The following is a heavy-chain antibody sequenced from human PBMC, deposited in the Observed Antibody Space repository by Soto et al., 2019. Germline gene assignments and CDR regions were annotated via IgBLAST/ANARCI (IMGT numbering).Heavy chain of an antibody. D-gene: IGHD3-10*01. Sequence: QVQLVQSGAEVKKPGASVRVSCKASGYTFTGYYLHWVRQAPGQGPEYMGWIHPDRGGTDYAQRFQGRVTMTRDTSIRKAFMELSSLKLDDTAVYYCARDQWFGESSSGAIDYWGQGTLVTVSS. V-gene: IGHV1-2*02. CDR2: IHPDRGGT. CDR3: ARDQWFGESSSGAIDY. J-gene: IGHJ4*02. CDR1: GYTFTGYY.